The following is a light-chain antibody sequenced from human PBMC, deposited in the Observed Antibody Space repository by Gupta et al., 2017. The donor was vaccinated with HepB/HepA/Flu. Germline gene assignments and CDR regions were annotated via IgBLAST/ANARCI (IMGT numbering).Light chain of an antibody. CDR1: QSIISY. V-gene: IGKV1-39*01. CDR2: AAL. J-gene: IGKJ2*02. Sequence: VKLTQSPSSLSAPRGDRVTITCRASQSIISYLNWYQQKPGKSPILLIYAALNLDSGVPSRFSGSGSGTDFTLTISSLHPEDFANYYCQQSNSMGWTFGQGTKVKIK. CDR3: QQSNSMGWT.